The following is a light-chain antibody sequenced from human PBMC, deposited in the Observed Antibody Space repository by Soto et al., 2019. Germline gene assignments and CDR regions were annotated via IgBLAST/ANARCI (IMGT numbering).Light chain of an antibody. CDR1: QSVSSN. V-gene: IGKV3-15*01. J-gene: IGKJ2*01. Sequence: EIVMTQSPATLSVSPGERATLSCRASQSVSSNLAWYQQKPGQAPRLLIYGASTRATGIPARFSGSGSGTEFTLTISSLQSEDFAVYYCLEYNSYLIYTFGQGTKVDIK. CDR3: LEYNSYLIYT. CDR2: GAS.